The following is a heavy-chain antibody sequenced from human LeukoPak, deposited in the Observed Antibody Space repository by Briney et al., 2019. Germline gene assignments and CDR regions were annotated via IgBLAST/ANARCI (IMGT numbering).Heavy chain of an antibody. CDR1: GGSFSGYY. J-gene: IGHJ4*02. D-gene: IGHD3-10*01. Sequence: SETLSLTCAVYGGSFSGYYWSWIRQPPGKGLEWIGEINHSGSTNYNPSLKSRVAISVDTSKNQFSLKLSSVTAAYTAVYYCASGGAITMVRGVITYFDYWGQGTLVTVSS. CDR3: ASGGAITMVRGVITYFDY. V-gene: IGHV4-34*01. CDR2: INHSGST.